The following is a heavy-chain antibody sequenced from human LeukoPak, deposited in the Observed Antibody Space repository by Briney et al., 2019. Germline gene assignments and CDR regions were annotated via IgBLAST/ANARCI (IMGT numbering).Heavy chain of an antibody. CDR3: ARLYGGYGDYYFDY. CDR2: INTDGSSP. J-gene: IGHJ4*02. Sequence: PGGPLRLSCAASGLTFSSYWMHWVRQAPGKGLVWVSRINTDGSSPTSAHSVKGRFTISRDHAKNPLHLQMNSLRAEDTAVYYCARLYGGYGDYYFDYWGQGTLVTVSS. CDR1: GLTFSSYW. V-gene: IGHV3-74*01. D-gene: IGHD4-17*01.